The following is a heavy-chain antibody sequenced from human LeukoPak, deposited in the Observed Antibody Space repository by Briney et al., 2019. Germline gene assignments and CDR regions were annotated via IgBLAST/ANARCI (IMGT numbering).Heavy chain of an antibody. V-gene: IGHV4-59*08. CDR1: GGSISSYY. D-gene: IGHD3-3*01. CDR2: IYCSGST. Sequence: PSETLSLTCTVSGGSISSYYWSWIRQPPVKGLEWIGYIYCSGSTNYNPSLKSRVTISVDTSKNQFSLKLSSVTAADTAVYYCARLQGGSRYYDFWRGYSFDYWGQGTLVTVSS. CDR3: ARLQGGSRYYDFWRGYSFDY. J-gene: IGHJ4*02.